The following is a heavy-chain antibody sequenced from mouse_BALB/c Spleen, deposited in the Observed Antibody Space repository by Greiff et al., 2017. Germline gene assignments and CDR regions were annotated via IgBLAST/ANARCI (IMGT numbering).Heavy chain of an antibody. CDR1: GFNIKDYY. CDR2: IDPENGDT. CDR3: NAGYGSSNYAMDY. J-gene: IGHJ4*01. Sequence: DVQLQESGAELVRSGASVKLSCTASGFNIKDYYMHWVKQRPEQGLEWIGWIDPENGDTEYAPKFQGKATMTADTSANTAYLQLSSLTSEDTAVYYCNAGYGSSNYAMDYWGQGTSVTVSS. V-gene: IGHV14-4*02. D-gene: IGHD1-1*01.